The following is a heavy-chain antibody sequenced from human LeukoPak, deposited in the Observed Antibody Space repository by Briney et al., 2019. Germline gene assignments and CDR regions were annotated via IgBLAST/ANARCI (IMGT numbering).Heavy chain of an antibody. CDR3: ASLREGGVAHWFDP. Sequence: SETLSLTCIVSGGSINSRSHYWGWIRQPPGTGLEWIGNIYYSGSTYYNPSLKSRVTISIDTSKNQFSLKLSSVTATDTAVYYCASLREGGVAHWFDPWGQGTLVTVSS. D-gene: IGHD2-15*01. CDR1: GGSINSRSHY. V-gene: IGHV4-39*01. J-gene: IGHJ5*02. CDR2: IYYSGST.